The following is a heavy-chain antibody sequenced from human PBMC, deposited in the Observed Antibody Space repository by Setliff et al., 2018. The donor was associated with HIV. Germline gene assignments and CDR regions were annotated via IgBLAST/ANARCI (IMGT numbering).Heavy chain of an antibody. D-gene: IGHD6-25*01. V-gene: IGHV4-34*01. CDR3: ARGSGVSLDTYHI. CDR2: INHRGTS. CDR1: GGSFSGHQ. J-gene: IGHJ4*02. Sequence: SETLSLTCAVYGGSFSGHQWTWIRQSPGRGLEWIGEINHRGTSNYNPSLKRRVSMSVDTSKNQFSLRMTSLTAADTAVYFCARGSGVSLDTYHIWGQGTLVTVSS.